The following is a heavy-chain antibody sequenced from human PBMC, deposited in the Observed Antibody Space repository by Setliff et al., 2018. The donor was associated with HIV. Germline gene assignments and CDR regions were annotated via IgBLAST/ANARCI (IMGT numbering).Heavy chain of an antibody. Sequence: SVKVSCKASGGTFSNYALSWVRQAPGQGLEWMGGIIPMLSIANYAQKFQDRLTITADESTSTAYMELSSLTSDDTAVYHCARGEGYSSGWFKYYYKALDVWGQGTKVTVSS. J-gene: IGHJ6*02. CDR2: IIPMLSIA. D-gene: IGHD6-19*01. CDR3: ARGEGYSSGWFKYYYKALDV. V-gene: IGHV1-69*10. CDR1: GGTFSNYA.